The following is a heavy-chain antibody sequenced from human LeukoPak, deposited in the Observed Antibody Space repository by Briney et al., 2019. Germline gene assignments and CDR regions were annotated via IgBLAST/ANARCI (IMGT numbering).Heavy chain of an antibody. D-gene: IGHD1-26*01. CDR1: GFTFSTYA. CDR3: AKDSGNYAKYYFDY. CDR2: FSDDGGGK. V-gene: IGHV3-30-3*02. J-gene: IGHJ4*02. Sequence: PGRPLRFSCGASGFTFSTYAMYWVRQAPGKGLGWVAVFSDDGGGKKYADSVKGRFTISRDNSQNTLYLQMNRLRTEDTAVYYCAKDSGNYAKYYFDYWGQGTLVTVSS.